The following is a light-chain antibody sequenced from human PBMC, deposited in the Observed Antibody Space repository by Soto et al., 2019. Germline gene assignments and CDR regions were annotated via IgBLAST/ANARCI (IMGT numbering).Light chain of an antibody. V-gene: IGLV2-14*01. Sequence: QSLLTQPASVSGSPGQSITISCTGTSSDVGAYNYVSWYQQHPGKAPKLMIYEVSNRPSGVSNRFSGSKSGRTASLTISGLQAEDEADYYCSSYTSSSTLGVFGTGTKVTVL. CDR2: EVS. CDR3: SSYTSSSTLGV. CDR1: SSDVGAYNY. J-gene: IGLJ1*01.